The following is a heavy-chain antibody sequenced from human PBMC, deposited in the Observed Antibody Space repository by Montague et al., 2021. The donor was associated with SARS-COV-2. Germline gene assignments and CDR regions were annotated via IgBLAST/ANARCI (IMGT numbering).Heavy chain of an antibody. CDR1: GGQFIRSSHY. CDR2: IYFSGST. CDR3: ARAYRGVPDWDFFDS. V-gene: IGHV4-39*07. D-gene: IGHD3-9*01. J-gene: IGHJ4*02. Sequence: SETLSLTCSVSGGQFIRSSHYWAWIRQAPGRGLEWIGNIYFSGSTNSNLSLRSRLTLSLDMSRAQFSLELLAVTASDTALYYCARAYRGVPDWDFFDSWGQGLLVAVSS.